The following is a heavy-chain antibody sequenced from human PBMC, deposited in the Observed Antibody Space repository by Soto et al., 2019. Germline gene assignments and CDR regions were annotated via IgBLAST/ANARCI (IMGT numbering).Heavy chain of an antibody. CDR1: GDTFRNYA. Sequence: QVQLVQSGAEEKKPGCSVNVSCKASGDTFRNYAFTWVRQAPGQGLEWMGTIIPLFSTRYAQKFQGRVTMTADESTSTVYIDLSSLKSDDTAVYYYARDPGIAVVGRGTSFEHWGQGTLVTVSS. CDR3: ARDPGIAVVGRGTSFEH. CDR2: IIPLFST. D-gene: IGHD6-19*01. V-gene: IGHV1-69*18. J-gene: IGHJ4*02.